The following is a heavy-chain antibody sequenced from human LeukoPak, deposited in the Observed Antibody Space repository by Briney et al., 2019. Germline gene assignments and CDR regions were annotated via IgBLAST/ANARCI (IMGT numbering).Heavy chain of an antibody. D-gene: IGHD2-2*01. J-gene: IGHJ3*01. Sequence: PGGSLRLSCAASGFSVKTNYMSWVRQAPGKGLEWVSILYPGDSKHYADSVKGRFTISRDNAKNTLYLQMNNLGAEDTAVYYCARGGVVSNAFDVWGQGTMVTVFS. CDR1: GFSVKTNY. CDR3: ARGGVVSNAFDV. CDR2: LYPGDSK. V-gene: IGHV3-53*01.